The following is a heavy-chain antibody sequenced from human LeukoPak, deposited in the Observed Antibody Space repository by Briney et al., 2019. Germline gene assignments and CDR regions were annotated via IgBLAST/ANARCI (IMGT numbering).Heavy chain of an antibody. V-gene: IGHV3-30*18. Sequence: PGGSLRLSCPASGFTFSSYGMHWVRQAPGKGLERVAVISYDGSNKYYADSVKGRFTISRDNSKDTLYLQMNSLRAEDTAVYYCAKDQLVRGVIITGTFDYWGQGTLVTVSS. D-gene: IGHD3-10*01. CDR1: GFTFSSYG. CDR2: ISYDGSNK. J-gene: IGHJ4*02. CDR3: AKDQLVRGVIITGTFDY.